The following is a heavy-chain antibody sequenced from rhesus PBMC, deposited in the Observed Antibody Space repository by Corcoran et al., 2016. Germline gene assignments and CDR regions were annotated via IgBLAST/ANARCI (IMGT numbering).Heavy chain of an antibody. D-gene: IGHD3-28*01. CDR3: AKARGNNHYHSNPIDY. Sequence: EVQLVESGGGLVQPGGSLRLSCAASGFTSRSYGMSWVRQAPGKGLEWVSFISNGGGSTYYADSGKGRFTISRDNSKNTLSLQMNSLRAEDTAVYYCAKARGNNHYHSNPIDYWGQGVLVTVSS. CDR1: GFTSRSYG. CDR2: ISNGGGST. V-gene: IGHV3S5*01. J-gene: IGHJ4*01.